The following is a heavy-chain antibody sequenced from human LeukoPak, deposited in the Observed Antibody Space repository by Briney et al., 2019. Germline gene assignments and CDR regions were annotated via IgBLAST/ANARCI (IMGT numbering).Heavy chain of an antibody. Sequence: ASETLSLTCTVSGGSISSYYWSWIRQPPGKGLKWIGFNSYSGSTNYNPSLKSRVTISVDTSKHQLSLKLSSVTAADTAVYYCARLSGSSLDYWGQGTLVTVSS. D-gene: IGHD6-13*01. CDR2: NSYSGST. CDR1: GGSISSYY. V-gene: IGHV4-59*08. J-gene: IGHJ4*02. CDR3: ARLSGSSLDY.